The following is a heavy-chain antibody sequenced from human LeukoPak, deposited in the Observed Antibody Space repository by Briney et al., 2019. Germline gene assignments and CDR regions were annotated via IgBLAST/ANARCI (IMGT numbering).Heavy chain of an antibody. Sequence: GGSLRLSCAAPGFTFSNAWMSWVRQAPGKGLEWVGRIKSKIDGGTTDYAAPVKGRFTISRDDSKNTLYLQMNSLKTEDTAVYYCTTAKTGYYTPFDYWGQGTLVTVSS. V-gene: IGHV3-15*01. J-gene: IGHJ4*02. CDR3: TTAKTGYYTPFDY. CDR2: IKSKIDGGTT. D-gene: IGHD3/OR15-3a*01. CDR1: GFTFSNAW.